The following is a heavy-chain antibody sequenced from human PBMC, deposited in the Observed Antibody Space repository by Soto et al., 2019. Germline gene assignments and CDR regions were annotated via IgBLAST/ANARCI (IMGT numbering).Heavy chain of an antibody. CDR2: FDPESGEA. CDR1: GCTLLELS. V-gene: IGHV1-24*01. CDR3: ARRAETNGWNGLGSDKYYFDF. Sequence: ASLKVSCKVSGCTLLELSMHWVRQAPGKGLEWMARFDPESGEAIYAQKFQGRVTIPADESMSTAYMERSSLSAEDTAVYYCARRAETNGWNGLGSDKYYFDFWGQGTVVTVSS. J-gene: IGHJ4*02. D-gene: IGHD1-1*01.